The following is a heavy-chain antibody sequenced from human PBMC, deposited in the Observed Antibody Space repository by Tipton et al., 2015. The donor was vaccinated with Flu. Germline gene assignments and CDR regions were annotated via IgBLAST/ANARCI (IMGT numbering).Heavy chain of an antibody. CDR2: VSRTGST. CDR3: ARRDYSNYVSDPKNWFDP. Sequence: TLSLTCAVSAYSISSGYHWGWIRQFPGKGLEWIGTVSRTGSTIYNPPLKSRVTISIDTSKNQFSLKMKSMTAADMAVYYCARRDYSNYVSDPKNWFDPWGQGTLVTVCS. V-gene: IGHV4-38-2*01. CDR1: AYSISSGYH. J-gene: IGHJ5*02. D-gene: IGHD4-11*01.